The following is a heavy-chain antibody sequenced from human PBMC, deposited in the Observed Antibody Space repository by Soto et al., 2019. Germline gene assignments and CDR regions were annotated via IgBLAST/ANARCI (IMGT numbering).Heavy chain of an antibody. V-gene: IGHV4-34*01. D-gene: IGHD6-19*01. CDR3: ARETGYSSGWSRYYYYMDV. CDR1: GGSFSGYY. Sequence: SETLSLTCAVYGGSFSGYYWSWIRQPPGKGLEWIGEINHSGSTNYNPSLKSRVTISVDTSKNQFSLKLSSVTAADTAVYYCARETGYSSGWSRYYYYMDVWGKGTTVT. CDR2: INHSGST. J-gene: IGHJ6*03.